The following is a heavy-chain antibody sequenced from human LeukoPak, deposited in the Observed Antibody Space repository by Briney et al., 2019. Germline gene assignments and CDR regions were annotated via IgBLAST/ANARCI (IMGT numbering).Heavy chain of an antibody. CDR2: INPNRGGT. CDR3: ARGGDFWSGEGAFDI. CDR1: GYTFTGYY. Sequence: ASVKVSCKASGYTFTGYYMHWVRQAPGQGLEWMGWINPNRGGTNYAQKLQGRVTMTRDTSISTAYMELSRLRSDDTAVYYCARGGDFWSGEGAFDIWGQGTMVTVSS. V-gene: IGHV1-2*02. J-gene: IGHJ3*02. D-gene: IGHD3-3*01.